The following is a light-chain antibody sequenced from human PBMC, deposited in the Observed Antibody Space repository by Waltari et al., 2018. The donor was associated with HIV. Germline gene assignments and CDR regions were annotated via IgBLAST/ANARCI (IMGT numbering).Light chain of an antibody. Sequence: EIVLTQSPGTLSLSPGERATLACRASQSVSSSYLTWYQQKPGQAPRLLIYGASSRATGIPDRFSGSGSGTDFTLTISRLEPDDFAVYYCQPYGSSPPTWTFGQGTKVEIK. CDR1: QSVSSSY. CDR2: GAS. CDR3: QPYGSSPPTWT. V-gene: IGKV3-20*01. J-gene: IGKJ1*01.